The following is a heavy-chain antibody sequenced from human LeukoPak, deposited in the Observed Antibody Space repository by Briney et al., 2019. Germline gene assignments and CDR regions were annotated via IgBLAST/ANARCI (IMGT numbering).Heavy chain of an antibody. CDR1: GYTFTGYY. Sequence: ASVKVSCKASGYTFTGYYMHWVRQAPGQGLEWMGRINPNSGGTNYAQKFQGRVTMTRDTSISTAYMELSRLRSDDTAVYYCARVTTWYSGSYXYWGQGTLVTVSS. CDR3: ARVTTWYSGSYXY. CDR2: INPNSGGT. V-gene: IGHV1-2*06. D-gene: IGHD1-26*01. J-gene: IGHJ4*02.